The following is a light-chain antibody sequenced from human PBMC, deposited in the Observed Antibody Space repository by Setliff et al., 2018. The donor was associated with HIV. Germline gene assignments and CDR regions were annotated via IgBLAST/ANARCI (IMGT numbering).Light chain of an antibody. CDR1: SSNIGAGYD. CDR3: QSYDSSLSGSRV. V-gene: IGLV1-40*01. Sequence: QSVLTQPPSVSGAPGQRVTIACTGSSSNIGAGYDVHWYQQLPETAPKPLIYGSTNRPSGVPDRFSGSKSGTSASLAITGLQAEDEADYYCQSYDSSLSGSRVFGTGTKVTVL. CDR2: GST. J-gene: IGLJ1*01.